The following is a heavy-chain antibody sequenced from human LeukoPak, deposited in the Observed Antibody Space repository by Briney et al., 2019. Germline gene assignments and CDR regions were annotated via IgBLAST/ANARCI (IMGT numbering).Heavy chain of an antibody. CDR1: GYTFTSYD. Sequence: ASVKVSCKASGYTFTSYDINWVRQATGQGLEWMGWMNPNSGNTGYAQKFQGRVTMTRNTSISTAYMELSSLRSEDTAVYYCARSYYDSSGYYYYGKDVWGQGTTVTVSS. J-gene: IGHJ6*02. D-gene: IGHD3-22*01. CDR3: ARSYYDSSGYYYYGKDV. V-gene: IGHV1-8*01. CDR2: MNPNSGNT.